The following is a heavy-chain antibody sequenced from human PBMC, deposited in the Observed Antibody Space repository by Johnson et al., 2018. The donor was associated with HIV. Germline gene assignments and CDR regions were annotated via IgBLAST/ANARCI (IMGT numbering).Heavy chain of an antibody. Sequence: VQLVESGGGVVQPRGSLRLSCAASGFTFSSYGMHWVRQAPGKGLEWVAFIRYDGSNKYYADSVKGRFTIPRDNSKNTLYLQMNSLRAEDTAVYYCARDRSTPQPYYYDSSGYRGYSAFDIWGQGTLVTVSS. CDR2: IRYDGSNK. J-gene: IGHJ3*02. CDR3: ARDRSTPQPYYYDSSGYRGYSAFDI. D-gene: IGHD3-22*01. CDR1: GFTFSSYG. V-gene: IGHV3-30*02.